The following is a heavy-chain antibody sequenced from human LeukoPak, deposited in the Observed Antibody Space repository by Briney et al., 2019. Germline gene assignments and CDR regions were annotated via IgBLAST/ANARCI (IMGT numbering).Heavy chain of an antibody. Sequence: GESLKISCKSSGYSFTNHWIGWVRQMPGKGLEWMGVIYPGDSHTRYSPSFQGQVTISADKSISTAYLQWSSLKASDTAMYYCARRGYYGSGSYYGNFDYWGQGTLVTVSS. D-gene: IGHD3-10*01. CDR3: ARRGYYGSGSYYGNFDY. CDR2: IYPGDSHT. V-gene: IGHV5-51*01. CDR1: GYSFTNHW. J-gene: IGHJ4*02.